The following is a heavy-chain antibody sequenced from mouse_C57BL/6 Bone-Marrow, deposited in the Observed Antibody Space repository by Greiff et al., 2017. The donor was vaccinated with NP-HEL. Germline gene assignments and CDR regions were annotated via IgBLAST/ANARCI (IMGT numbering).Heavy chain of an antibody. CDR1: GFPITSGYY. J-gene: IGHJ1*03. CDR2: ITHSGET. CDR3: AGDYDGYWYFDV. D-gene: IGHD2-3*01. V-gene: IGHV12-3*01. Sequence: VKLMESGPGLVKPSPSLFLTCSITGFPITSGYYWIWIRQSPGKPLEWMGYITHSGETFYNPSLQSPISITRETSKNQFFLQLNSVTTEDTAMYYCAGDYDGYWYFDVWGTGTTVTVSS.